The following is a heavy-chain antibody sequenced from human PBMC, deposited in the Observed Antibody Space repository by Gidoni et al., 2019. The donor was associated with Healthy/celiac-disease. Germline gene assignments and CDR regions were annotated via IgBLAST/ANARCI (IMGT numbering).Heavy chain of an antibody. D-gene: IGHD6-13*01. J-gene: IGHJ3*02. V-gene: IGHV1-2*06. CDR3: ASGYSSSWDAFDI. Sequence: MGRINPNSGGTNYAQKFQGRVTMTRDTSISTAYMELSRLRSDDTAVYYCASGYSSSWDAFDIWGQGTMVTVSS. CDR2: INPNSGGT.